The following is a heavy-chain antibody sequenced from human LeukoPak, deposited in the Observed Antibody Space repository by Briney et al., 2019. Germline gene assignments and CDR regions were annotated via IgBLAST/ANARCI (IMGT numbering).Heavy chain of an antibody. D-gene: IGHD2-2*01. Sequence: GGSLRLFCAASGFTFSSYAMSWVRQAPGKGLEWVSAISGSGGSTYYADSVKGRFTISRDNSKNSLYLQMNSLRAEDTAVYYCAKDDEDSSSSDYWDQGTLVTVSS. CDR3: AKDDEDSSSSDY. J-gene: IGHJ4*02. V-gene: IGHV3-23*01. CDR1: GFTFSSYA. CDR2: ISGSGGST.